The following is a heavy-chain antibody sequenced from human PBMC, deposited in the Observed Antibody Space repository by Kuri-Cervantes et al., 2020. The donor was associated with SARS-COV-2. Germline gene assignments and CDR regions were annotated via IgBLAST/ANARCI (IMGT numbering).Heavy chain of an antibody. CDR2: IRSKAYGGTT. CDR3: TRRRGPGRVAEYFQH. V-gene: IGHV3-49*04. J-gene: IGHJ1*01. Sequence: GGSLRLSCTASGFTFGDYAMSWVRQAPGKGLEWVGFIRSKAYGGTTEYAASVKGRFTISRDDSKSIAYLQMNSPKTGDTAVYYCTRRRGPGRVAEYFQHWGQGTLVTVSS. D-gene: IGHD3-10*01. CDR1: GFTFGDYA.